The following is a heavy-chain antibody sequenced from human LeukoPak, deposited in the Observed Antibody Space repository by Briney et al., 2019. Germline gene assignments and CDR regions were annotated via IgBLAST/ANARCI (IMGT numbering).Heavy chain of an antibody. CDR2: ISGSGGST. D-gene: IGHD5-12*01. CDR3: AKDQKWLRLNWFDP. J-gene: IGHJ5*02. V-gene: IGHV3-23*01. Sequence: GGSLSLSCAASGFTFSSYAMNWVRQAPGKGLEWVSSISGSGGSTYYADSVKGRFTISRDNSKNTLYPQMNSLRAEDTAVYYCAKDQKWLRLNWFDPWGQGTLVTVSS. CDR1: GFTFSSYA.